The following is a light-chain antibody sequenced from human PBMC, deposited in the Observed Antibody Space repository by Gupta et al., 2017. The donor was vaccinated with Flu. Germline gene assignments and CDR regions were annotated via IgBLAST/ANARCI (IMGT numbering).Light chain of an antibody. CDR1: SSDVGRYNL. CDR2: EGS. J-gene: IGLJ1*01. CDR3: CSDAGSGLYV. V-gene: IGLV2-23*01. Sequence: QSALTQPASVSGSPGQSITISCTGTSSDVGRYNLVSWYQQHPGKAPKLMIYEGSKRPSGVSNRFSGSQYGNKASLTISGLQAEDEADYYCCSDAGSGLYVFGTGTKVTVL.